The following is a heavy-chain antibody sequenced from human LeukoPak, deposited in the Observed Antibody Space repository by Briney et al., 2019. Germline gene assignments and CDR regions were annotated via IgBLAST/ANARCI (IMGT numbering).Heavy chain of an antibody. CDR3: ARNLYCGDDCHSVGMDV. V-gene: IGHV1-3*01. CDR2: INAGNGNT. J-gene: IGHJ6*02. Sequence: ASVKVSCKASGYTFTSYAMHWVRQAPGQRLEWMGWINAGNGNTKYSQKFQGRVTITRDTSASTAYMELSSLRSEDTAVYYCARNLYCGDDCHSVGMDVWGQGTTVTVSS. CDR1: GYTFTSYA. D-gene: IGHD2-21*02.